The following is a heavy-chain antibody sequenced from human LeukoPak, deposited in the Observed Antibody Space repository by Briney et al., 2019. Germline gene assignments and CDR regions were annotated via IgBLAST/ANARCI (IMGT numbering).Heavy chain of an antibody. Sequence: PSETLSLTCTVSGGSISSYYWSWIRQPPGKGLEWIGYIYYSGSTNYNPSLKSRVTLSVDTSKNQFSLKLSSVTAADTAVYYCASDDCSGGSCYGMDVWGQGTTVTVSS. CDR1: GGSISSYY. D-gene: IGHD2-15*01. V-gene: IGHV4-59*01. CDR3: ASDDCSGGSCYGMDV. J-gene: IGHJ6*02. CDR2: IYYSGST.